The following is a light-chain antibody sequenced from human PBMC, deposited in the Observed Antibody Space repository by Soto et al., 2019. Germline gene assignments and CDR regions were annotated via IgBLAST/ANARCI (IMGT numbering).Light chain of an antibody. CDR1: QDISRY. CDR2: GTS. Sequence: QLTQSPSSLSASVGDRVTITCRASQDISRYLAWYQQKAGKAPKLLIYGTSTLQSGVPSRFSAFGSGTEFTLTISSLHPEDFATYHCQQLQRTPFTFGPGTTVDV. J-gene: IGKJ3*01. V-gene: IGKV1-9*01. CDR3: QQLQRTPFT.